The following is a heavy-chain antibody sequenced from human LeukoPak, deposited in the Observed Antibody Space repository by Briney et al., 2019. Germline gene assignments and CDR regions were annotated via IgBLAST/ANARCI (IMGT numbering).Heavy chain of an antibody. CDR1: GYTFTGYY. V-gene: IGHV1-2*02. CDR2: INPNSGGT. CDR3: ARERTEDYYYYYYMDV. D-gene: IGHD1-14*01. Sequence: VASVKVSCKASGYTFTGYYMHWVRQAPGQGLEWMGWINPNSGGTNYAQKFQGRVTMTRDTSISTAYMGLSRLRSDDTAVYYCARERTEDYYYYYYMDVWGKGTTVTVSS. J-gene: IGHJ6*03.